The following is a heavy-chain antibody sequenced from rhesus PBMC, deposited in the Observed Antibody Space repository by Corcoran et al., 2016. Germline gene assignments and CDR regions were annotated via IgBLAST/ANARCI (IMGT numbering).Heavy chain of an antibody. Sequence: QVQLQESGPGLVKPSETLSLTCAVSGGSVNGYNWWSWIRQAPGKVLEWIGYVSGSGRITAYNPSLKSRVTISTDTSKNQFSLKLRSVTAADTAVYYCARGSTVDSWGQGVLVTVSS. J-gene: IGHJ4*01. CDR3: ARGSTVDS. CDR1: GGSVNGYNW. V-gene: IGHV4-65*01. CDR2: VSGSGRIT.